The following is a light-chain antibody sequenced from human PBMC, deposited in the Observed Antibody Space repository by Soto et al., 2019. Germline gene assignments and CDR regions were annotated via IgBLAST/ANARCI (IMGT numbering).Light chain of an antibody. CDR3: SSYSSSSTLV. Sequence: LTQPASVSGSPGQSITIACTGTSSDVGGYNYVSWFQQHPGKAPKLMISEVSNRPSGVSNRFSASKSGNTASLTISGLQSEDEATYYCSSYSSSSTLVFGTGTKVTVL. V-gene: IGLV2-14*01. CDR1: SSDVGGYNY. CDR2: EVS. J-gene: IGLJ1*01.